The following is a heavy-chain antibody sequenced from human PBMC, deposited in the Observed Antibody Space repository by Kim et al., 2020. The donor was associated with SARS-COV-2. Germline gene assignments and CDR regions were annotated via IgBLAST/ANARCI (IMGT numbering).Heavy chain of an antibody. V-gene: IGHV5-51*01. CDR1: GYSFTSYW. Sequence: GESLKISCKGSGYSFTSYWIGWVRQMPGKGLEWMGIIYPGDSDTRYSPSFQGQVTISADKSISTAYLQWSSLKASDTAMYYCARHPLGITMVRGVRDYYGMDVWGQGTTVTVSS. CDR3: ARHPLGITMVRGVRDYYGMDV. J-gene: IGHJ6*02. D-gene: IGHD3-10*01. CDR2: IYPGDSDT.